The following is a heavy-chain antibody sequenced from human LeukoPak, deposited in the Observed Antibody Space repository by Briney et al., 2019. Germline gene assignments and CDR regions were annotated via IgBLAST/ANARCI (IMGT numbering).Heavy chain of an antibody. V-gene: IGHV4-59*01. CDR1: GGSISSYY. J-gene: IGHJ4*02. Sequence: SETLSLTCTVSGGSISSYYWSWIRQPPGKGLEWIGYIYYSGSTNYNPSLKSRVTISVDTSENQFSLKLSSVTAADTAVYYCARNRRRRVFDYWGQGTLVTVSS. CDR2: IYYSGST. CDR3: ARNRRRRVFDY.